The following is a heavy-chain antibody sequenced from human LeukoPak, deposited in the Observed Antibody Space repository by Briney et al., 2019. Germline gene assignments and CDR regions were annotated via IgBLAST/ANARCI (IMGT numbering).Heavy chain of an antibody. CDR1: GDSISSSSYY. CDR3: ARASLGYCSGGSCYFDY. V-gene: IGHV4-39*01. D-gene: IGHD2-15*01. J-gene: IGHJ4*02. CDR2: IYYSGST. Sequence: SETLSLTCTVSGDSISSSSYYWGWIRQRPGKGLEWMGSIYYSGSTYYNPSLKSRVIISLDTSKNQFSLKLSSVTAADTAVYYCARASLGYCSGGSCYFDYWGQGTLVTVSS.